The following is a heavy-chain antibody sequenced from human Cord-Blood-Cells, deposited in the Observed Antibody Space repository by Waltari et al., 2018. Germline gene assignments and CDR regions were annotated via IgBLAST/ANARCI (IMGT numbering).Heavy chain of an antibody. CDR3: ARDSGYCSGGSCYYDAFDI. D-gene: IGHD2-15*01. CDR2: ISSSSSTI. J-gene: IGHJ3*02. Sequence: EVQLVESGGGLVQPGGSLRLSCAASGFTFSSYSMNWVRQAPGKGLEWVSYISSSSSTIYYADSVNGRFTISIDNAKNSLYLQMNSLRDEDTAVYYCARDSGYCSGGSCYYDAFDIWGQGTMVTVSS. CDR1: GFTFSSYS. V-gene: IGHV3-48*02.